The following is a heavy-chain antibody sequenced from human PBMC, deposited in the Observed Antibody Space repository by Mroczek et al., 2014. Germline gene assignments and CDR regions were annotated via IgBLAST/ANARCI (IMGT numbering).Heavy chain of an antibody. CDR1: GFTFSSYG. Sequence: QVQLVQSGGGVVQPGRSLRLSCAASGFTFSSYGMHWVRQAPGKGLEWVAVIWYDGSNKYYADSVKGRFTISRDNSKNTLYLQMNSLRAEDTAVYYCAKPLYGDYGPHYFDYWAREPWSPSPQ. J-gene: IGHJ4*02. CDR3: AKPLYGDYGPHYFDY. V-gene: IGHV3-33*06. D-gene: IGHD4-17*01. CDR2: IWYDGSNK.